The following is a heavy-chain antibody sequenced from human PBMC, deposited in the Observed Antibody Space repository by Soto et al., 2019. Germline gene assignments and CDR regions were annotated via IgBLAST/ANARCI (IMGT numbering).Heavy chain of an antibody. CDR3: ASFYGDSYEH. CDR1: GGSISSGGYS. J-gene: IGHJ1*01. V-gene: IGHV4-30-2*01. CDR2: IYHSGST. Sequence: SETLSLTCAVSGGSISSGGYSWSWIRQPPGKGLEWIGYIYHSGSTYYNPSLKSRVTISVDRSKNQFSLKLSSVTAAETAVYYCASFYGDSYEHWGKGRLVTVSA. D-gene: IGHD4-17*01.